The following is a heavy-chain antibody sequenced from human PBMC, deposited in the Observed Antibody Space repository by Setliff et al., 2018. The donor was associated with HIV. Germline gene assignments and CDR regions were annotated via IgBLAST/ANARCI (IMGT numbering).Heavy chain of an antibody. D-gene: IGHD2-21*01. Sequence: SETLSLTCTVSGGSISRSTHHWAWIRQPPGKGLEWTGALSSKGQAYYNPSLKSRVAISIDSSKNLFSLRLDSLTAADTAVYYCAAQDLDLVKYYYMDYWGPGALVTVSS. CDR3: AAQDLDLVKYYYMDY. CDR1: GGSISRSTHH. J-gene: IGHJ4*02. CDR2: LSSKGQA. V-gene: IGHV4-39*07.